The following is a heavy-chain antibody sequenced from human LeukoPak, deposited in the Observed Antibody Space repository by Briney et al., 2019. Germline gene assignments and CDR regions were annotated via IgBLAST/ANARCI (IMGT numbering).Heavy chain of an antibody. CDR3: ARPQGMATTF. J-gene: IGHJ4*02. V-gene: IGHV3-30*02. CDR1: GFTFSSYG. Sequence: GGSLRLSCAVSGFTFSSYGMHWVRQAPGKGLEWVAFIRYDGSNKYYADSVKGRFTISRDNSKNTLYLQMNSLRAEDTAVYYCARPQGMATTFWGQGTLVTVSS. D-gene: IGHD5-24*01. CDR2: IRYDGSNK.